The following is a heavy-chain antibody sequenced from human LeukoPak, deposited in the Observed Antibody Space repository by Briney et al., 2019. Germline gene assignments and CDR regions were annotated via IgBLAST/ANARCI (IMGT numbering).Heavy chain of an antibody. CDR1: GFTFSSYG. CDR2: IRYDGGNK. V-gene: IGHV3-30*02. J-gene: IGHJ4*02. D-gene: IGHD5-18*01. Sequence: GGSLRLSCAASGFTFSSYGMHWVRQAPGKGLEWVAFIRYDGGNKYYADSVKGRFTISRDNSKNTLYLQMNSLRAEDTAVYYCARDTAMATFDYWGQGTLVTVSS. CDR3: ARDTAMATFDY.